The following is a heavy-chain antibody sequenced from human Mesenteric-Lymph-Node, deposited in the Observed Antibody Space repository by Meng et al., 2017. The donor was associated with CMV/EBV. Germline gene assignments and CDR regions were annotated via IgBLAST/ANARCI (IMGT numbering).Heavy chain of an antibody. D-gene: IGHD2-15*01. CDR1: GYSFTSYW. Sequence: GESLKISCKGSGYSFTSYWIGWVRQLPGKGLEWMGIMYPGDSDIRYSPSFQGQVTISADESISTAYLQWSSLKASDTAMYYCARLTSHGGNFDYWGQGTLVTVSS. CDR3: ARLTSHGGNFDY. CDR2: MYPGDSDI. J-gene: IGHJ4*02. V-gene: IGHV5-51*01.